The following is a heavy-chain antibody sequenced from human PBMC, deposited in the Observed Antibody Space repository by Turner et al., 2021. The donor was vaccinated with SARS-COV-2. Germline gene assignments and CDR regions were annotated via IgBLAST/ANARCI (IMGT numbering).Heavy chain of an antibody. D-gene: IGHD3-3*01. CDR2: ISGTTTTI. CDR1: GFTLSTYS. J-gene: IGHJ4*02. CDR3: AREHYDFWSGYFY. V-gene: IGHV3-48*01. Sequence: EVQLVESGGGLVQPGGSLRLSCAASGFTLSTYSMSWVRQAPGQGPEWVSYISGTTTTIYYADSVKGRFTISRDNAKNSLYLQMNNLRAEDTAMYYCAREHYDFWSGYFYWGQGTLVTVSS.